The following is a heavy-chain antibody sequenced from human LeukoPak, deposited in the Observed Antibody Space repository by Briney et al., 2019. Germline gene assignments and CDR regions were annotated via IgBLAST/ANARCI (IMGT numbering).Heavy chain of an antibody. V-gene: IGHV3-48*01. J-gene: IGHJ4*02. D-gene: IGHD3-9*01. CDR3: VRDKDWAFDY. CDR2: XTIDLSII. CDR1: GFSLSTYS. Sequence: PGGSLRLSCAVSGFSLSTYSMNWVRQAPGKGLEWISHXTIDLSIIDYADSVKGRFTISRDKAKNSLYLQMNSLRAEDTAVYYCVRDKDWAFDYWGQGTLIAVSS.